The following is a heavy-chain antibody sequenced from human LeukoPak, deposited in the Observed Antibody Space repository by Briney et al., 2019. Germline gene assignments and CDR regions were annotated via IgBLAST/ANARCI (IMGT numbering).Heavy chain of an antibody. V-gene: IGHV3-30*03. Sequence: PGGSLRLSCVASGFTFSSYDMHWGRQAPGKRLEWGSVISYDGSNKYYAGSVKGRFTISRDNSKNTLYLQMNRLRAEDTPVYYVARPIAAHGRGYFDYWGQGTRDSVSS. D-gene: IGHD6-6*01. J-gene: IGHJ4*02. CDR3: ARPIAAHGRGYFDY. CDR1: GFTFSSYD. CDR2: ISYDGSNK.